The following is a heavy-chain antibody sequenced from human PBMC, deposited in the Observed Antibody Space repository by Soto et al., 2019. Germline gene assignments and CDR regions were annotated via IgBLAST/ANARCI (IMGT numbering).Heavy chain of an antibody. Sequence: QVQLVQSGAEVKKPGSSVKVSCKASGGTFSSYAISWVRQAPGQGLEWMGGIIPIFGTANYAQKFQGRVTITADESTSTAYMELSSLRSEDTAVYYCARDPGQVGGNSGPPYYFDYWGQGTLVTVSS. D-gene: IGHD2-21*02. CDR3: ARDPGQVGGNSGPPYYFDY. CDR2: IIPIFGTA. V-gene: IGHV1-69*01. CDR1: GGTFSSYA. J-gene: IGHJ4*02.